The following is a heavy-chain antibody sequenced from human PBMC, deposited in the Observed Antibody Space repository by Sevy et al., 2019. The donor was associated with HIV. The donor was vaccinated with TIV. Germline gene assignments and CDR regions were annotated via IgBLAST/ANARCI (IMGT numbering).Heavy chain of an antibody. CDR3: ARVFISGYFDY. V-gene: IGHV4-61*01. Sequence: SETLSLTCTVSGGSVSSGSYYWSRIRQPPGKGLEWIGYIYYSGSTNYNPSLKSRVTISVDTSKNQFSLKLSSVTAADTAVYYCARVFISGYFDYWGQGTLVTVSS. J-gene: IGHJ4*02. CDR2: IYYSGST. D-gene: IGHD6-25*01. CDR1: GGSVSSGSYY.